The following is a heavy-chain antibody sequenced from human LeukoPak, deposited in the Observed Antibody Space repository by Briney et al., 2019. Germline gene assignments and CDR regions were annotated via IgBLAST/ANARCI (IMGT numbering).Heavy chain of an antibody. J-gene: IGHJ4*02. Sequence: PSETLSLTCTVSGGSISSSSYCWGWIRQPPGKGLEWIGEINHSGSTNDNPSLKSRVTISVDTSKNQFSLKLSSVTAADTAVYYCARGQGPTYYYGSGSYYFDYWGQGTLVTVSS. CDR2: INHSGST. CDR3: ARGQGPTYYYGSGSYYFDY. V-gene: IGHV4-39*07. CDR1: GGSISSSSYC. D-gene: IGHD3-10*01.